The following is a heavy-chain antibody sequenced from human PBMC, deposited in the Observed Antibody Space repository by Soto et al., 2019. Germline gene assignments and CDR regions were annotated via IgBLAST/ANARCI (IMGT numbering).Heavy chain of an antibody. J-gene: IGHJ2*01. D-gene: IGHD3-16*01. CDR1: GGSFSGYY. Sequence: SETLSLTCAVYGGSFSGYYWSWIRQPPGKGLEWIGEFNHSGSTNYNPSLKSRVTISVDTSKNQFSLKLSSVTAADTVVYYCARVGGNNRFRNWYFDLWGRGTRVTVSS. CDR2: FNHSGST. V-gene: IGHV4-34*01. CDR3: ARVGGNNRFRNWYFDL.